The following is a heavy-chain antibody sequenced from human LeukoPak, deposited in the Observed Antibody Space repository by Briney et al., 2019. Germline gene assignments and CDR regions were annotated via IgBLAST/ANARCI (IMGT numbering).Heavy chain of an antibody. J-gene: IGHJ4*02. D-gene: IGHD3-22*01. CDR1: GGTFSSYA. CDR2: IIPIFGTA. Sequence: ASVKVSCKASGGTFSSYAISWVRQAPGQGLEWMGRIIPIFGTANYAQKFQGRVTITTDESTSTAYMELSSLRFEDTAVYYCARDGDYDSSGYYGDYFDYWGQGTLVTVSS. V-gene: IGHV1-69*05. CDR3: ARDGDYDSSGYYGDYFDY.